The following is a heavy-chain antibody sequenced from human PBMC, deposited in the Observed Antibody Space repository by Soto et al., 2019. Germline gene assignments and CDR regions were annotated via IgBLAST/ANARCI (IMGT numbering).Heavy chain of an antibody. CDR3: ARRPQGAYFRCFDT. V-gene: IGHV2-5*02. CDR2: IYLDYYK. D-gene: IGHD1-26*01. J-gene: IGHJ5*02. Sequence: QITLKESGPTLVKPTETLTLICTFSGFSLTTRAVGVGWIRQPQGKALDWIALIYLDYYKYYSSTLKTRLTNTKDTSKNHVVLTMANMDPLDTATYYCARRPQGAYFRCFDTWGQGTLVTVS. CDR1: GFSLTTRAVG.